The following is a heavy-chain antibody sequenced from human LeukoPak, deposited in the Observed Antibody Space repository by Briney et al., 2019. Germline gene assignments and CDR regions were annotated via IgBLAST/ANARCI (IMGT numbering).Heavy chain of an antibody. Sequence: GGSLRLSCAASGFTFSSYGMHWVRQAPGKGLEWVAVISYDGSNKYYADSVKGRFTISRDNSKNTLYVQMNSLRAEDTAVYYCARGGYMGDFWSGYYAGPYFDYWGQGTLVTVSS. J-gene: IGHJ4*02. CDR2: ISYDGSNK. V-gene: IGHV3-33*05. CDR3: ARGGYMGDFWSGYYAGPYFDY. CDR1: GFTFSSYG. D-gene: IGHD3-3*01.